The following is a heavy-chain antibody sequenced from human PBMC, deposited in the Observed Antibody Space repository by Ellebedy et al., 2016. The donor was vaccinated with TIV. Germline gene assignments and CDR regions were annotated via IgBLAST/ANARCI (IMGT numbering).Heavy chain of an antibody. CDR2: ISGSGGST. Sequence: GESLKISCAASGFTLSSYAMSWVRQAPGKGLEWVSAISGSGGSTYYADSVKGRFTISRDNSKNTLYLQMNSLRAEDTAVYYCAKFDYGDYWGQGIVVTVSA. J-gene: IGHJ4*02. V-gene: IGHV3-23*01. CDR1: GFTLSSYA. CDR3: AKFDYGDY. D-gene: IGHD3-10*01.